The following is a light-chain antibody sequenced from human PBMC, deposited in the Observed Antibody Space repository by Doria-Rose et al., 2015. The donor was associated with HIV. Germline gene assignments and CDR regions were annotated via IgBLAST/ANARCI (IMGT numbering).Light chain of an antibody. V-gene: IGKV1-39*01. J-gene: IGKJ1*01. CDR1: QTVSTY. CDR3: QQTYSSPPWT. CDR2: AAS. Sequence: MTQSPSSLSASIGDRVTITCRASQTVSTYLNWFQQEPGKAPKLLIYAASRLQSGVPSRFSGSGSGTDFTLTISGLRPGDFATYYCQQTYSSPPWTFGQGTKVEMK.